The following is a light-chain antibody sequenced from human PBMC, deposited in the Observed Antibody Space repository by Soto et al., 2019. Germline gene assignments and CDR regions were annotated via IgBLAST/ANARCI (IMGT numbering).Light chain of an antibody. CDR1: SSNIGAGYD. J-gene: IGLJ2*01. CDR2: GNS. CDR3: QSYVSSLSGYVV. V-gene: IGLV1-40*01. Sequence: QSVLTQPPSVSGAPGQRVTISCTGSSSNIGAGYDVHWYQQLPGTAPKLLIYGNSNRPSGVPDRFSGSKSGTSASLAITGLQAEEEADYYCQSYVSSLSGYVVFGGGTKLTVL.